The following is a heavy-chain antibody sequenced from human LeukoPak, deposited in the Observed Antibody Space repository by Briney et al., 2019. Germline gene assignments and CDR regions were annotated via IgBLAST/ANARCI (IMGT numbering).Heavy chain of an antibody. D-gene: IGHD6-19*01. CDR1: GGSFSGYY. CDR3: ASLSSSGWYLG. V-gene: IGHV4-34*01. CDR2: INHSGST. J-gene: IGHJ4*02. Sequence: SETLSLTCAVYGGSFSGYYWSWIRQPPGRGLEWIGEINHSGSTNYNPSLKSRITISVDTSRNQFSLKLSSVTAADTAVYYCASLSSSGWYLGWGQGTLVTVSS.